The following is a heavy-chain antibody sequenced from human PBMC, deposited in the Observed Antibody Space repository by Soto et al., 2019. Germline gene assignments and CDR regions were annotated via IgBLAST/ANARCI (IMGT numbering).Heavy chain of an antibody. J-gene: IGHJ4*02. CDR2: ISAGGGTT. Sequence: GGSLRLSCAASGFTFDTSGMTWVRQVPGKGLEWVSAISAGGGTTYYADPVKGRFTISRDNSKNMLYLQMNSLRAEDTAVYYCAKVRRDFAWLSELDYFDYWGQGTPVTVSS. CDR3: AKVRRDFAWLSELDYFDY. V-gene: IGHV3-23*01. CDR1: GFTFDTSG. D-gene: IGHD3-9*01.